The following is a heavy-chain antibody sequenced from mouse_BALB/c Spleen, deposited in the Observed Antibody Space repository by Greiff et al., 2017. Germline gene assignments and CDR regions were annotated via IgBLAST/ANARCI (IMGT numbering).Heavy chain of an antibody. Sequence: EVQVVESGGGLVKPGGSLKLSCAASGFTFSSYAMSWVRQSPEKRLEWVAEISSGGSYTYYPDTVTGRFTISRDNAKNTLYLEMSSLRSEDTAMYYCAREGLRYYAMDYWGQGTSVTVSS. CDR3: AREGLRYYAMDY. J-gene: IGHJ4*01. CDR2: ISSGGSYT. V-gene: IGHV5-9-4*01. D-gene: IGHD1-1*01. CDR1: GFTFSSYA.